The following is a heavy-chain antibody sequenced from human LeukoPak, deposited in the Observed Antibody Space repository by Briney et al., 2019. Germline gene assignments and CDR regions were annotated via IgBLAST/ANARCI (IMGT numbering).Heavy chain of an antibody. D-gene: IGHD3-22*01. CDR3: ARGRRYYYDSSGYFF. CDR1: GGSFSGYY. Sequence: PSETXXLTCAVYGGSFSGYYWSWVRQPPGKGLEWIGEINHSGSTNYNPSLKSRVTISVDTSKNQFSLKLSSVTAADTAVYYCARGRRYYYDSSGYFFWGQGTLVTVSS. J-gene: IGHJ4*02. CDR2: INHSGST. V-gene: IGHV4-34*01.